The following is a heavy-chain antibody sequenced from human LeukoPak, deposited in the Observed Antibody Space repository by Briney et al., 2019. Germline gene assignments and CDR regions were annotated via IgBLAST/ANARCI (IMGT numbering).Heavy chain of an antibody. CDR3: ARFPLTRGPFYYYYYMDV. Sequence: GGSLRLSCAASGFTFRTYAMHWVRQAPGEGLEWVAVISYDGGDKHYADSVKGRFTISRDNSENMLYLQMDSLRAEDTAVYYCARFPLTRGPFYYYYYMDVWGRGTTVTVSS. CDR2: ISYDGGDK. V-gene: IGHV3-30*01. D-gene: IGHD3-9*01. CDR1: GFTFRTYA. J-gene: IGHJ6*03.